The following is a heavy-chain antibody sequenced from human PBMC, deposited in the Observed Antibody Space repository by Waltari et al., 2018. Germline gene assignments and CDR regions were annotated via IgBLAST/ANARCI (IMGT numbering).Heavy chain of an antibody. CDR1: GGSISSYY. V-gene: IGHV4-59*01. Sequence: QVQLQESGPGLVKPSETLSLTCTVSGGSISSYYWSWIRQPPGKGLEWIGYIYYSGGTNYNPSLKSRVTISVDTSKNQFSLKLSSVTAADTAVYYCARVVAGGQIDYWGQGTLVTVSS. D-gene: IGHD2-21*01. CDR3: ARVVAGGQIDY. J-gene: IGHJ4*02. CDR2: IYYSGGT.